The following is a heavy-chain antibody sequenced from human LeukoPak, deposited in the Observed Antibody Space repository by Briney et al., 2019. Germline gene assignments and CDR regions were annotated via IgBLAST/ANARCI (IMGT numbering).Heavy chain of an antibody. V-gene: IGHV3-49*04. D-gene: IGHD6-19*01. CDR3: TRIRAVASDYFDY. CDR2: IRSKAYGGTT. Sequence: PGRSLRLSCTASGFTFGDYAMSWVRQAPGKGLEWVGFIRSKAYGGTTEYAASVKGRFTISRDDSKSIAYLQMNSLKTEDTAVYYCTRIRAVASDYFDYWGQGTLVTVSS. J-gene: IGHJ4*02. CDR1: GFTFGDYA.